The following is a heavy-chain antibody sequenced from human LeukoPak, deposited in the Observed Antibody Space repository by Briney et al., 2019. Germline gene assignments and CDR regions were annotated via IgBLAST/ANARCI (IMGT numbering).Heavy chain of an antibody. CDR3: ARQGYLAGAGSHFDF. CDR2: IYSSGST. V-gene: IGHV4-61*02. Sequence: SETLSLTCTVSGGSISSGSYYWNWIRQPAGKGLEWIGRIYSSGSTNYNPSLKSRVTMSVDTSKNQFSLKLSSVTAADTAVYYCARQGYLAGAGSHFDFWGQGSLVTVSS. J-gene: IGHJ4*02. D-gene: IGHD6-13*01. CDR1: GGSISSGSYY.